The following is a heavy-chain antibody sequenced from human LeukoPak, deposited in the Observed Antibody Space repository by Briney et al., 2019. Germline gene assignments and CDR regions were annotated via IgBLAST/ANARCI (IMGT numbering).Heavy chain of an antibody. V-gene: IGHV1-8*01. CDR3: ARNVEYQLLWGGYSWFDP. CDR1: GYTFTSYD. Sequence: GASVKVSCKASGYTFTSYDINWVRQATGQGLEWMGWMNPNSGNTGYAQKFQGRVTMTRNTSISTAYMELSSLRSEDTAVYYCARNVEYQLLWGGYSWFDPWGQGTLVTVSS. J-gene: IGHJ5*02. CDR2: MNPNSGNT. D-gene: IGHD2-2*01.